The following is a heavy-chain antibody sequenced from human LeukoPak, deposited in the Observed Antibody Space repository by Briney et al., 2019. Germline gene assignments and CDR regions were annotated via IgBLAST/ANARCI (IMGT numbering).Heavy chain of an antibody. CDR1: GGSISSSSYY. V-gene: IGHV4-39*07. CDR2: IYYSGST. Sequence: PSETLSLTCTVSGGSISSSSYYWGWIRQPPGKGLEWIGSIYYSGSTYYNPSLKSRVTISVDTSKNQFSLKLSSVTAADTAVYYCARTSGIVGAITHDAFDIWGQGTMVTVSS. CDR3: ARTSGIVGAITHDAFDI. J-gene: IGHJ3*02. D-gene: IGHD1-26*01.